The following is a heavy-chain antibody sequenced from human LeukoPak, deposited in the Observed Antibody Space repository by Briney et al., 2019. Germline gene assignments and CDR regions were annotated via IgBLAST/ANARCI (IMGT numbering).Heavy chain of an antibody. CDR1: GGSISSDDYY. CDR2: ISYSGNT. D-gene: IGHD3-10*01. Sequence: SETLSLTCTVSGGSISSDDYYWSWIRQPPGKGLEWIGYISYSGNTYYNPSLKSRVTISVDTSKNQFSLKLSSVTVADTAVYYLARGRKYGSERLRRLDYWGQGTLVTGSS. V-gene: IGHV4-30-4*01. CDR3: ARGRKYGSERLRRLDY. J-gene: IGHJ4*01.